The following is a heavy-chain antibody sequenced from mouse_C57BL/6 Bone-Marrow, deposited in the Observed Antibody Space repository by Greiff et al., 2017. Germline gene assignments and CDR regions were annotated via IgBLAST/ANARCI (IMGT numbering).Heavy chain of an antibody. CDR3: SSCVGNYFDF. CDR1: GFNIKNYC. V-gene: IGHV14-4*01. J-gene: IGHJ2*01. D-gene: IGHD1-1*02. CDR2: IDPEIGDT. Sequence: EVQLQQSGAELVRPGASVKLSCTASGFNIKNYCIPWVKQRPEQGLEWIGWIDPEIGDTNYASKFKGKATITSDTSSNTAYLQLSSLTSEATAVYYCSSCVGNYFDFWGQGTPLTV.